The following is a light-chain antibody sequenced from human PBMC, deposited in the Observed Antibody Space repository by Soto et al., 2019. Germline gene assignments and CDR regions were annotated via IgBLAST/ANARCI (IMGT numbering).Light chain of an antibody. CDR1: SSNIGAGYD. Sequence: QCVLTQTPSVYGAPGQRVTISCTRRSSNIGAGYDVHWYQHLPGTAPKLLIYGTTNRPSGVPDRFSGSKSGISASLAITGLQAEDEADYYCHSYDSSLSASVFGAGTKLTVL. J-gene: IGLJ1*01. CDR3: HSYDSSLSASV. V-gene: IGLV1-40*01. CDR2: GTT.